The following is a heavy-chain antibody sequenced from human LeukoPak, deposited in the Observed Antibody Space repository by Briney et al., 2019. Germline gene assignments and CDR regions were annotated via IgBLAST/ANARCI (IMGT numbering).Heavy chain of an antibody. Sequence: SVRVSCTASGYTFTGYYMNWVRQAPGPGLEWMGWINPNSGGTNYAKTCQGRVTMTRDTSISTAYMELSRLRSDVTAVYYCSRGYYDILTGEGYTSFDPWVEGTLVTVSA. CDR1: GYTFTGYY. CDR2: INPNSGGT. V-gene: IGHV1-2*02. D-gene: IGHD3-9*01. CDR3: SRGYYDILTGEGYTSFDP. J-gene: IGHJ5*02.